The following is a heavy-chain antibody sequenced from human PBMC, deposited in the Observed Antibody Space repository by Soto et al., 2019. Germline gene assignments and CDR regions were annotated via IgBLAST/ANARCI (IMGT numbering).Heavy chain of an antibody. J-gene: IGHJ5*02. Sequence: QVQLVESGGGVVQPGRSLRLSCAASGFTFSSYAMHWVRQAPGKGLEWVAVISYDGSNKYYADSVKGRFTISRDNSKNTLYLQMNSLRAEDTAVYYCARGDYDILTGYYNVRRIYGWFDPWGQGTLVTVSS. CDR3: ARGDYDILTGYYNVRRIYGWFDP. D-gene: IGHD3-9*01. CDR2: ISYDGSNK. CDR1: GFTFSSYA. V-gene: IGHV3-30-3*01.